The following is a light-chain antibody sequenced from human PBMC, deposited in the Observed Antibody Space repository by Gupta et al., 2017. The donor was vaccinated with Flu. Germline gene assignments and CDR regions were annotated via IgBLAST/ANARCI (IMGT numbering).Light chain of an antibody. J-gene: IGLJ2*01. CDR3: GTWDSSLSAVV. CDR2: ENN. CDR1: SSNIGNNY. V-gene: IGLV1-51*02. Sequence: QSVLTQPPSVSAAPGQQVTISCSGSSSNIGNNYVSWYQQLPGTAPKLLIYENNKRPAGIPDRFSGSRSGTAATLGITGLQTGDEDDYYCGTWDSSLSAVVFGGGTKLTVL.